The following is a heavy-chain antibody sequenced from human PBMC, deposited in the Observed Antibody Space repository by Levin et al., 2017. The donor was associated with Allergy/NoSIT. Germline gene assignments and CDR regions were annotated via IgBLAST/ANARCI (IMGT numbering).Heavy chain of an antibody. CDR3: ARDAGWYYFDY. D-gene: IGHD6-19*01. CDR2: ISSSSSTI. Sequence: GGSLRLSCAASGFTFSSYSMNWVRQAPGKGLEWVSYISSSSSTIYYADSVKGRFTISRDNAKNSLYLQMNSLRAEDTAVYYCARDAGWYYFDYWGQGTLVTVSS. CDR1: GFTFSSYS. V-gene: IGHV3-48*01. J-gene: IGHJ4*02.